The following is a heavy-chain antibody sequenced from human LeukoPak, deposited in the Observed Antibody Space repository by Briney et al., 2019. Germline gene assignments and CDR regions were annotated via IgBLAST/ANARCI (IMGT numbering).Heavy chain of an antibody. CDR2: ISGGGTTT. CDR3: AKVGSIMNYAGN. Sequence: GGSLRLSCAASGFTFSSYALSWVRQAPGKGLEWVSAISGGGTTTYYADSVRGRFTISRDNSKNTLYLQVNNLRAEDTAIYYCAKVGSIMNYAGNWGQGTLVTVSS. V-gene: IGHV3-23*01. D-gene: IGHD1-7*01. J-gene: IGHJ4*02. CDR1: GFTFSSYA.